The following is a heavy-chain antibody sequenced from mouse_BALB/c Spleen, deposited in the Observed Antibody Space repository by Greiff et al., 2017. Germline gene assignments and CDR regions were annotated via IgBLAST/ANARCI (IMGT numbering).Heavy chain of an antibody. CDR2: IYPGNSDT. CDR1: GYTFTSYW. Sequence: EVQLQESGTVLARPGASVKMSCKASGYTFTSYWMHWVKQRPGQGLEWIGAIYPGNSDTSYNQKFKGKAKLTAVTSTSTAYMELSSLTNEDSAVYYWTRRRYGNYWFDYWGQGTTLTVSS. J-gene: IGHJ2*01. V-gene: IGHV1-5*01. CDR3: TRRRYGNYWFDY. D-gene: IGHD2-10*02.